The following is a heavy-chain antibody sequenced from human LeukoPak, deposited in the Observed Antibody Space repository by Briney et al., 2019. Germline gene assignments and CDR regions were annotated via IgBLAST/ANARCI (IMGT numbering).Heavy chain of an antibody. CDR1: GYTFTSYY. D-gene: IGHD3-10*01. Sequence: GASVKVSCKASGYTFTSYYMHWVRQSPGQGLAGMETINPIGGGRSYAHKFQGRVTMTRDTSTSTVYTELSSLSSEDTAVYYRARDDTGDFDHWGQGTLVTVSS. V-gene: IGHV1-46*01. CDR3: ARDDTGDFDH. CDR2: INPIGGGR. J-gene: IGHJ4*02.